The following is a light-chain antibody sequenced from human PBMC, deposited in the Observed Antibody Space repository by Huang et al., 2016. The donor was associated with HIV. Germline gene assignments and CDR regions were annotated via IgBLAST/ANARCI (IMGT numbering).Light chain of an antibody. CDR3: QQYYNWPPLT. Sequence: EIVMTQSPATLSVYTGESATLSCRASQGVGRSLACYQQRHGEAPRLLSYGAANRATGIPARFSGSGSWTEFTLTISSLQSDDFAVYFCQQYYNWPPLTFGGGSKVEIK. J-gene: IGKJ4*01. CDR2: GAA. V-gene: IGKV3-15*01. CDR1: QGVGRS.